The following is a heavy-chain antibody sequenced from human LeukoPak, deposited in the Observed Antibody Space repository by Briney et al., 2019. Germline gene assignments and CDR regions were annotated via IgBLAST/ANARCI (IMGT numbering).Heavy chain of an antibody. CDR3: ARDGGEVGKTTWFDP. J-gene: IGHJ5*02. CDR2: ISHGGDT. CDR1: GXSIRSYL. Sequence: SETLSLTCTVFGXSIRSYLGSWIRQPPGKGLEWIGFISHGGDTKYNPYLKSRVTISVDTSKSQFSLKLSSVTAADTAVYYCARDGGEVGKTTWFDPWGQGTQVTVSP. V-gene: IGHV4-59*01. D-gene: IGHD1-26*01.